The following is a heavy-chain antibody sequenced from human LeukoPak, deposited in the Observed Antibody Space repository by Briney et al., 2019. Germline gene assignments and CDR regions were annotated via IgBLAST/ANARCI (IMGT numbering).Heavy chain of an antibody. D-gene: IGHD3-22*01. CDR3: ARIFVLDSSGYVDY. V-gene: IGHV1-2*06. CDR1: GYTFNIYG. Sequence: ASVKVSCKASGYTFNIYGISWVRQAPGQGLEWMGRINPNSGGTNYAQKFQGRVTMTRDTSISTAYMELSRLRSDDTAVYYCARIFVLDSSGYVDYWGQGTLVTVSS. CDR2: INPNSGGT. J-gene: IGHJ4*02.